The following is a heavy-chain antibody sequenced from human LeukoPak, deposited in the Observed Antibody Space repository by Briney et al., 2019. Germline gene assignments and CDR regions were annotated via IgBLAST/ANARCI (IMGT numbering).Heavy chain of an antibody. D-gene: IGHD2/OR15-2a*01. CDR3: GRQGSPLRSCKGLDY. J-gene: IGHJ4*02. CDR2: IYYSGNT. V-gene: IGHV4-39*01. CDR1: GGSISSSGYY. Sequence: RLETLSLTCAVTGGSISSSGYYWGWIRQPPGEGLEWIGSIYYSGNTYYTPSLKSRVTISVDTSKNQFSLKLNSVAAADTAVYYCGRQGSPLRSCKGLDYWGQGTLVTVSS.